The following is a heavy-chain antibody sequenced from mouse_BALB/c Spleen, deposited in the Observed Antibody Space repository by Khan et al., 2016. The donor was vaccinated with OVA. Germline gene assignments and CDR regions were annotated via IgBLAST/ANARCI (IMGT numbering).Heavy chain of an antibody. CDR3: AASILFYYSVGY. Sequence: QVQLQQSGAELAKPGASVKMSCKASGYTFTSYWMHWVKQRPGQGLEWIGYINPSTGYTEHNQKFKDKATLTTDKSSSSAYMQLSSRTSEDSAVYYCAASILFYYSVGYWGQGTSVTVSS. V-gene: IGHV1-7*01. CDR2: INPSTGYT. D-gene: IGHD6-1*01. CDR1: GYTFTSYW. J-gene: IGHJ4*01.